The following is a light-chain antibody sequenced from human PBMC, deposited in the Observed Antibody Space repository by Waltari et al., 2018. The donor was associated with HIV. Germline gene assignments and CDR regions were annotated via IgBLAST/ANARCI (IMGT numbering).Light chain of an antibody. J-gene: IGKJ5*01. CDR3: QQRRNWIT. CDR1: ESVSTY. Sequence: IVLTQFPATLSLSPGDRATLPCRASESVSTYLDWYQQKPGQAPRLLIYYASNRATVIPARFRGSGSGTDFTLTITTIEPEDCAVYYCQQRRNWITFGPGTRLEIK. V-gene: IGKV3-11*01. CDR2: YAS.